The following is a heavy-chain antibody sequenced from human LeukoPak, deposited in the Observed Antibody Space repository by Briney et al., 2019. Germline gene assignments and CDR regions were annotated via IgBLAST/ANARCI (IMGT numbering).Heavy chain of an antibody. CDR2: ISWNSGNI. J-gene: IGHJ4*02. CDR1: GFTFDDYA. CDR3: VAGGDY. V-gene: IGHV3-9*01. D-gene: IGHD6-13*01. Sequence: GRSLRLSCAASGFTFDDYAMHWVRQAPGKGLEWVSGISWNSGNIGYADSVKGRFTISRDNAKNSLSLQMNSLRVEDTALYYCVAGGDYWGQGTLVTVS.